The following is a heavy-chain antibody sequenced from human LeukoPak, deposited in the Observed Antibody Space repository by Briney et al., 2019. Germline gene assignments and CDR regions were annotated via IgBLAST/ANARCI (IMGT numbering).Heavy chain of an antibody. V-gene: IGHV4-39*01. CDR1: GGSISSSSCY. J-gene: IGHJ4*02. D-gene: IGHD3-3*01. CDR2: IYYSGST. CDR3: ARAADYDFWSGYSYYFDY. Sequence: SGTLSLTCTVSGGSISSSSCYWGRIRQPPGKGLEWIGSIYYSGSTYYNPTLKSRVTISVDTSKNQFSLKLSSVTAADTAVCYCARAADYDFWSGYSYYFDYWGQGTLVTVSS.